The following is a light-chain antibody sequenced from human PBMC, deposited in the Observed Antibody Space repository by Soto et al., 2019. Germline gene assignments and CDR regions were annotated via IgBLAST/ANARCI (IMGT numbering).Light chain of an antibody. J-gene: IGKJ1*01. CDR1: QSVSTY. CDR2: GGS. Sequence: PATLSLSPEERATLSCRASQSVSTYLAWYQQKPGQAPRLLIYGGSSRATGIPDRFSGSGSGTDFTLTISRLEPEDFAVYYCQQYGSSPRTFGQGTKVDI. CDR3: QQYGSSPRT. V-gene: IGKV3-20*01.